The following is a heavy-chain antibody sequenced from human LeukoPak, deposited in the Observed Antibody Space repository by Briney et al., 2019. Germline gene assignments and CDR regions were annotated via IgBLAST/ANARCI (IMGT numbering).Heavy chain of an antibody. D-gene: IGHD2-21*01. CDR1: GGSISSGGYS. J-gene: IGHJ4*02. CDR3: VRTPRD. CDR2: IYHSGST. V-gene: IGHV4-30-2*01. Sequence: SETLSLTCAVSGGSISSGGYSWSWIRQPPGKGLEWIGYIYHSGSTYYNPSLKSRLSVSLDKSRNQFSLKLSFVTAADTAVYYCVRTPRDWGQGILVTVSS.